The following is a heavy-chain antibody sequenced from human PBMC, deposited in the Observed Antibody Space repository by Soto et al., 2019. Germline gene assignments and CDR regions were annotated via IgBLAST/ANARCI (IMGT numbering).Heavy chain of an antibody. CDR1: GGSISSYY. D-gene: IGHD6-13*01. J-gene: IGHJ6*02. V-gene: IGHV4-59*01. CDR2: IYYSGSP. CDR3: ASSNIAAAGFYYYGMDV. Sequence: QVQLQESGPGLVKPSETLSLTCTVYGGSISSYYWSWIRQPPGKVLEWIGYIYYSGSPNYNPSLKSRVTISVDTSKNQLSLKLSSVTAADTAVYYCASSNIAAAGFYYYGMDVWGRGTTVTVSS.